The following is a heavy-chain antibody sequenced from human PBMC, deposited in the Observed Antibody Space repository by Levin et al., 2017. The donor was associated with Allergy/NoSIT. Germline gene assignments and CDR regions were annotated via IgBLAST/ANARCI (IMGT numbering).Heavy chain of an antibody. V-gene: IGHV3-66*01. CDR3: ARSIAVAGEDY. CDR1: GFTVSSNY. D-gene: IGHD6-19*01. CDR2: IYSGGST. Sequence: GESLKISCAASGFTVSSNYMSWVRQAPGKGLEWVSVIYSGGSTYYADSVKGRFTISRDNSKNTLYLQMNSLRAEDTAVYYCARSIAVAGEDYWGQGTLVTVSS. J-gene: IGHJ4*02.